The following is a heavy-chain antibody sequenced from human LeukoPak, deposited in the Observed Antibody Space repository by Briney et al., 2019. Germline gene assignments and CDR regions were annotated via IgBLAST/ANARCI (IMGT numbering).Heavy chain of an antibody. CDR3: ARLTQLIVATSLARYFDY. CDR2: IYYSGST. J-gene: IGHJ4*02. CDR1: GGSISSGGYY. V-gene: IGHV4-31*03. D-gene: IGHD5-12*01. Sequence: SQTLSLTCTVSGGSISSGGYYWSWIRQHPGKGLEWIGYIYYSGSTYYNPSLKSRVTISVDTSMNQFSLKLSSVTAADTAVYYCARLTQLIVATSLARYFDYWGQGTLVTVSS.